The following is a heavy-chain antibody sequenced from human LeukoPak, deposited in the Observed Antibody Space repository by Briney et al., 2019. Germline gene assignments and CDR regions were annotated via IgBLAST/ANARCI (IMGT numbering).Heavy chain of an antibody. J-gene: IGHJ4*02. Sequence: PSETLSLTCTVSGGSISSSYWSWIRQPPGKGLEWIGYIYYSGSTNYNPSLKSRVTISLDTSKTHFSLRLSSVTAADTAVYYCARMDGSGSYPDYWGQGTLVTVSS. CDR2: IYYSGST. CDR3: ARMDGSGSYPDY. V-gene: IGHV4-59*01. CDR1: GGSISSSY. D-gene: IGHD3-10*01.